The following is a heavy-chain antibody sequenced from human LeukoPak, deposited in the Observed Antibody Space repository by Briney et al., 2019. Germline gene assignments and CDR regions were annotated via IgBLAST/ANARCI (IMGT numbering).Heavy chain of an antibody. V-gene: IGHV4-31*03. Sequence: SETLSLTCTVSGGSISNGDHYWSWIRQHPGKGLEWIGYIYYSGSTYYNPSLKSRVTISVDTSKNQFSLKLSSVTAADTAVYYCARGTYYYYGMDVWGQGTTVTVSS. J-gene: IGHJ6*02. CDR2: IYYSGST. CDR1: GGSISNGDHY. CDR3: ARGTYYYYGMDV.